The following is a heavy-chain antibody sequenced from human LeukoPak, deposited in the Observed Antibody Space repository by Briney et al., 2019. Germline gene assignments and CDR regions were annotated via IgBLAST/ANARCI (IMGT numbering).Heavy chain of an antibody. CDR2: INTNTGNP. D-gene: IGHD5-24*01. Sequence: ASVKVSGKASGYTFTSYAMNWVRQAPGQGLEWMGWINTNTGNPTYAQGFTGRFVFSLDTSVSTAYLQISSLKAEDTAVYYCARDGERWLQYPWNSDYWGQGTLVTVSS. CDR1: GYTFTSYA. J-gene: IGHJ4*02. CDR3: ARDGERWLQYPWNSDY. V-gene: IGHV7-4-1*02.